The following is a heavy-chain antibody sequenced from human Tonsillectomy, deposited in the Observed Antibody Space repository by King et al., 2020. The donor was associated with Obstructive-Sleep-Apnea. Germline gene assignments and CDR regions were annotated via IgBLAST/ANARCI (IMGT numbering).Heavy chain of an antibody. CDR1: GGSISSYY. V-gene: IGHV4-59*01. D-gene: IGHD3-22*01. Sequence: VQLQESGPGLVKPSETLSLTCTVSGGSISSYYWSWIRQPPGKGLEWIGYIYYSGSTNYNPSLKSRVTISVDTSKNQFSLKLSSVTAADTAVYYCAREGSSGTIDYWGQGTLVTVSS. CDR2: IYYSGST. CDR3: AREGSSGTIDY. J-gene: IGHJ4*02.